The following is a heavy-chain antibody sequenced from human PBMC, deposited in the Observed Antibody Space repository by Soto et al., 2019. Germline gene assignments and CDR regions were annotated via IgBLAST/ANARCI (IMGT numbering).Heavy chain of an antibody. Sequence: PSETTYPPRRVSCGTIGCVGCHWSWIRLRAGKGLEWTGYIYYSGRSYYSPSLKSRVTISVDTSKSQFSLKLGSVTAADTAVYYCASATMIGDIDYWGQGTLVTVSS. J-gene: IGHJ4*02. CDR1: CGTIGCVGCH. D-gene: IGHD3-22*01. CDR2: IYYSGRS. V-gene: IGHV4-30-4*01. CDR3: ASATMIGDIDY.